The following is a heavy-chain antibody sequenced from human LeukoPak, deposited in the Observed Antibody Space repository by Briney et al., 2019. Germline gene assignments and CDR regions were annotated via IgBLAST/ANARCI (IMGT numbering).Heavy chain of an antibody. D-gene: IGHD5-12*01. Sequence: SETLSLTCTVSGGSISSGGYYWSWIRQHPGKGLEWIGYIYYSGSTYYNPSLKSRVTISVDTSKNQFSLKLSSVTAADTAVYYCASSGYDMNWFDPWGQGTLATVSS. J-gene: IGHJ5*02. CDR3: ASSGYDMNWFDP. V-gene: IGHV4-31*03. CDR1: GGSISSGGYY. CDR2: IYYSGST.